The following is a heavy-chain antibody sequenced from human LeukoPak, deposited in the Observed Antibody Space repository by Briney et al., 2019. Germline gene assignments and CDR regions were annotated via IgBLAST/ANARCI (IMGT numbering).Heavy chain of an antibody. CDR2: ISAGGTT. CDR1: GFTFSNCA. D-gene: IGHD3-3*01. J-gene: IGHJ4*02. Sequence: GGSLRLSCAASGFTFSNCALGWVRQAPGKGLEWVSTISAGGTTYYADSVMGRFTISRDNSKNTLYLQMNSLRVEDTAVYYCAKPPINTIFGVVTPSDYWGQGTLVTVSS. V-gene: IGHV3-23*01. CDR3: AKPPINTIFGVVTPSDY.